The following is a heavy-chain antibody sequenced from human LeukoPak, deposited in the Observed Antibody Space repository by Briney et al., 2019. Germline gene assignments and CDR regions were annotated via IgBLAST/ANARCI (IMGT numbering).Heavy chain of an antibody. CDR3: ARASAARPQPKY. D-gene: IGHD6-6*01. CDR2: ISSSGSTI. Sequence: GGSLRLSCAASGFTFSSYEMNWVRQAPGKGLEWVSYISSSGSTIYYADSVKGRFTISRDNAKNSLYLQMNSLRAEDTAVYYCARASAARPQPKYWGQGTLVTVSS. V-gene: IGHV3-48*03. J-gene: IGHJ4*02. CDR1: GFTFSSYE.